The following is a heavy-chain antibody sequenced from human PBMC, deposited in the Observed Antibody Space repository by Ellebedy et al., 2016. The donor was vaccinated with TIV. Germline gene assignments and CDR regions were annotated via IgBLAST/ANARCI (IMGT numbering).Heavy chain of an antibody. Sequence: MPSETLSLTCTVSGGSISSDYWTWIRQPPGKGLEWIGYIYSTGSTYYSPSLRSRVTISGDTSKNQFSLKLSSVTAADTAVYYCARWRYYYGSDFDYWGQGTLVTVSS. V-gene: IGHV4-59*08. J-gene: IGHJ4*02. D-gene: IGHD3-10*01. CDR1: GGSISSDY. CDR3: ARWRYYYGSDFDY. CDR2: IYSTGST.